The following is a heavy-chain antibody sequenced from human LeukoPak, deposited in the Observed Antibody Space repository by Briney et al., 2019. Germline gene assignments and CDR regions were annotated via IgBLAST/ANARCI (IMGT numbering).Heavy chain of an antibody. Sequence: GGSLRLSCAASGFTVSSNYMSWVRQAPGKGLEWVGRITPSIDEYAAPVKGRFSISRDDSKSMVYLQMSSLVTDDTAVYYCVWSSTWEKRFYLDQWGQGTLVTVSS. J-gene: IGHJ4*02. CDR1: GFTVSSNY. V-gene: IGHV3-15*01. CDR3: VWSSTWEKRFYLDQ. CDR2: ITPSID. D-gene: IGHD6-6*01.